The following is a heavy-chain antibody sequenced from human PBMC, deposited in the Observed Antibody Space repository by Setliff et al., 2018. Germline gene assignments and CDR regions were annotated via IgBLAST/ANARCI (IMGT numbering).Heavy chain of an antibody. J-gene: IGHJ6*03. D-gene: IGHD6-19*01. CDR3: AREQWLDPPGYYYMDV. CDR1: GGSISSYY. CDR2: IYIGGSA. V-gene: IGHV4-4*07. Sequence: SETLSLTCTVSGGSISSYYWSWIRQPAGKGLEWIGHIYIGGSANYNPSPKSRVAMSIDTSKNQFSLKLNSVTAADMAVYYCAREQWLDPPGYYYMDVWAKGTTGTVSS.